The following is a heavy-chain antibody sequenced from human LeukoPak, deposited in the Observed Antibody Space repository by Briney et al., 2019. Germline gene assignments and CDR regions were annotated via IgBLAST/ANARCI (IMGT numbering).Heavy chain of an antibody. CDR3: ATSRVFDY. CDR1: GFTFSSYW. CDR2: IRQDGSVN. V-gene: IGHV3-7*01. J-gene: IGHJ4*02. Sequence: GGSLRLSCEASGFTFSSYWMSWVRQAPGKGLEWVATIRQDGSVNHCVDSVKGRFTVSRDNAWNSLYLQMDSLRAEDTAVYYCATSRVFDYWGQGALVIVSS.